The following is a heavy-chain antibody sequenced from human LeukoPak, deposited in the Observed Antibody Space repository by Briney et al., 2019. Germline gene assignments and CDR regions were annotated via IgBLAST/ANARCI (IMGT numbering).Heavy chain of an antibody. CDR3: AREVKQVPAAKTYYYYYMDV. V-gene: IGHV1-2*02. D-gene: IGHD2-2*01. CDR1: GYTFSIYG. CDR2: INPNSGGT. Sequence: ASVKVSCKASGYTFSIYGISWVRQAPGQGLEWMGWINPNSGGTNYAQKFQGRVTMTRDTSISTAYMELSRLRSDDTAVYYCAREVKQVPAAKTYYYYYMDVWGKGTTVTISS. J-gene: IGHJ6*03.